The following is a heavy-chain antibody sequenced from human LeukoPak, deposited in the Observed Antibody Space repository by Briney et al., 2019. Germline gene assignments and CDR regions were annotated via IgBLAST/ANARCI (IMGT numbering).Heavy chain of an antibody. Sequence: SETLSLTCTVSGGSISSYYWSWIRQPPGKGLERVGYIYYSGSTNYNPSLKSRVTISVDTSKNQFSLKLSSVTAADTAVYYCARGSIPTLLGGYVTFDPWGQGTLVAVSS. CDR3: ARGSIPTLLGGYVTFDP. CDR1: GGSISSYY. J-gene: IGHJ5*02. CDR2: IYYSGST. V-gene: IGHV4-59*01. D-gene: IGHD5-12*01.